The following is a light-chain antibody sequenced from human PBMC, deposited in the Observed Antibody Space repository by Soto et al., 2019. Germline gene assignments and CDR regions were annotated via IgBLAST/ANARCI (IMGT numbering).Light chain of an antibody. CDR3: AAWDDTLSGLV. V-gene: IGLV1-47*01. CDR1: SSNIGSNY. J-gene: IGLJ2*01. Sequence: QSVLTQPPSASGTPGQTGTISCSGRSSNIGSNYVYWYQQLPGTAPRLLMYRADQRPSGVPDRFSGSKSGTSASLAISGPRSEDEADYYCAAWDDTLSGLVFGGGTKLTVL. CDR2: RAD.